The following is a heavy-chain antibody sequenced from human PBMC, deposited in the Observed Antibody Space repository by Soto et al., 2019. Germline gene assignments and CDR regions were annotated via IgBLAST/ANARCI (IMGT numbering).Heavy chain of an antibody. V-gene: IGHV1-2*04. CDR2: INPNSGGT. J-gene: IGHJ6*02. Sequence: AASVKVSCKASGYTFTGYYMHWVRQAPGQGLEWMGWINPNSGGTNYAQKFQGWVTMTRDTSISTAYMELSRLRSDDTAVYYCARDSVVPPAYGMDVWGQGTTVTVSS. CDR1: GYTFTGYY. CDR3: ARDSVVPPAYGMDV. D-gene: IGHD2-21*01.